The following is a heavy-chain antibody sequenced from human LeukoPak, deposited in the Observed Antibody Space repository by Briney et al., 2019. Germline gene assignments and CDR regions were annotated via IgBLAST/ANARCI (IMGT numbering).Heavy chain of an antibody. CDR3: AREAVIRGIIITNFDY. J-gene: IGHJ4*02. Sequence: ASVKVSCKASGYTFTGHYTHWVRQAPGQGLEWMGWINPNSGDTNYAQKFQGRVTMTRATSISTAYMELSRLSFDDTAVYYCAREAVIRGIIITNFDYWGQGTLVTVSS. CDR2: INPNSGDT. CDR1: GYTFTGHY. D-gene: IGHD3-10*01. V-gene: IGHV1-2*02.